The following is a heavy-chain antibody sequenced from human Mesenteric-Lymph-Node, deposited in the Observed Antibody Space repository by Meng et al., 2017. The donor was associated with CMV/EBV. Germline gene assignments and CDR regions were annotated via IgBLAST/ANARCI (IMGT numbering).Heavy chain of an antibody. CDR3: TGDSVSNPNLDY. D-gene: IGHD3-10*01. CDR1: GFNVRDKY. Sequence: EVDLVERGVCLVQPGGSLRLSFAASGFNVRDKYMSWVRQAPGKGLEWVCIIYRGDNTYYIDSVKDRFTVSRDNSKNTMYLQMNSLRVEDTAVYYCTGDSVSNPNLDYWGQGTLVTVSS. CDR2: IYRGDNT. J-gene: IGHJ4*02. V-gene: IGHV3-66*01.